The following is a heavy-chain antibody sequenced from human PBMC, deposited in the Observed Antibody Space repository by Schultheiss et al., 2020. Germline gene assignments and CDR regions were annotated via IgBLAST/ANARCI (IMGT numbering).Heavy chain of an antibody. D-gene: IGHD2-15*01. V-gene: IGHV4-34*01. Sequence: SETLSLTCAVYGGSFSGYYWRWIRQPPGKGLEWIGEINHSGSTNYNPSLKSRVTISVDTSKNQFSLKLSSVTAADTAVYYCARHPKWSRGSFDYWGQGTLVTVSS. J-gene: IGHJ4*02. CDR1: GGSFSGYY. CDR2: INHSGST. CDR3: ARHPKWSRGSFDY.